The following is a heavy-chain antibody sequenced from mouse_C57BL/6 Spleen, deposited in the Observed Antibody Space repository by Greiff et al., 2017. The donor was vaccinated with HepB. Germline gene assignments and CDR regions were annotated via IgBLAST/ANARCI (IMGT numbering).Heavy chain of an antibody. V-gene: IGHV1-59*01. D-gene: IGHD1-1*01. CDR2: IDPSDSYT. J-gene: IGHJ2*01. Sequence: VQLQQPGAELVRPGTSVKLSCKASGYTFTSYWMHWVKQRPGQGLEWIGVIDPSDSYTNYNQKFKGKATLTVDTSSSTAYMQLSSLTSEDSAVYYCARHYGRGYFDYWGQGTTLTVSS. CDR3: ARHYGRGYFDY. CDR1: GYTFTSYW.